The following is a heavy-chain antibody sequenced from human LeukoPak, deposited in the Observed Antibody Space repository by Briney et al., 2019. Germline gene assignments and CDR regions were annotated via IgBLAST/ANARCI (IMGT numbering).Heavy chain of an antibody. CDR2: IRYDGSNK. V-gene: IGHV3-30*02. D-gene: IGHD1-14*01. CDR1: GFSFSTSA. J-gene: IGHJ6*03. Sequence: GGSLRLSCAASGFSFSTSAMHWVRQAPGKGLEWVAFIRYDGSNKYYADSVKGRFTISRDNSKNTLYLQMNSLRAEDTAVYYCAKDEPEPRYYYYYMDVWGKGTTVTVSS. CDR3: AKDEPEPRYYYYYMDV.